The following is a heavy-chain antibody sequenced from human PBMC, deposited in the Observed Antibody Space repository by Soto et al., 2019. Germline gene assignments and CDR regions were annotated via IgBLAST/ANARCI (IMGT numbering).Heavy chain of an antibody. Sequence: EVQLLESGGGLVQPGGSLRLSCAASGFTFNSYAMSWVRQAPGKGLEWVAALSGTRDSADYANSVTGRFTVSRDESTTTLYLHMSSLNAEDTATYYCARVTSVLGSEGAYVGSWFDPWGQGTLVTVSS. CDR1: GFTFNSYA. D-gene: IGHD5-12*01. V-gene: IGHV3-23*01. J-gene: IGHJ5*02. CDR3: ARVTSVLGSEGAYVGSWFDP. CDR2: LSGTRDSA.